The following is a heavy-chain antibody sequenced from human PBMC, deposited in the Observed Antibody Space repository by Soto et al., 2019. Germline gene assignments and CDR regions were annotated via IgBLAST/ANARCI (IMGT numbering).Heavy chain of an antibody. J-gene: IGHJ6*01. D-gene: IGHD6-19*01. Sequence: QVKLQESGPGLVKPTQTLSLTCTVSGGSINSVAYFWSWIRQQPGKGLEWIGYIYYTGSAHYNPSLKSRAIISIDTSKSQVSLTMSSLTVADTAVYFCASDLCSVPLPGYYGVDVWGQGIKVTVSS. CDR2: IYYTGSA. V-gene: IGHV4-31*02. CDR3: ASDLCSVPLPGYYGVDV. CDR1: GGSINSVAYF.